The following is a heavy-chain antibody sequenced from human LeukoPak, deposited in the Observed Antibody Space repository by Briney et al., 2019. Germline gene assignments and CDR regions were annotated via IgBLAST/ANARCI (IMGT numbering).Heavy chain of an antibody. Sequence: SETLSLTCTVSGGSISSHYWSWIRQPPGKGLEWIGYIYYSGSTNYNPSLKSRVTISVDTSKNQFSLKLSSVTAADTAVYYCARHRAAAGSQYYYYGMDVWGQGTTVTVSS. J-gene: IGHJ6*02. D-gene: IGHD6-13*01. CDR1: GGSISSHY. CDR2: IYYSGST. CDR3: ARHRAAAGSQYYYYGMDV. V-gene: IGHV4-59*08.